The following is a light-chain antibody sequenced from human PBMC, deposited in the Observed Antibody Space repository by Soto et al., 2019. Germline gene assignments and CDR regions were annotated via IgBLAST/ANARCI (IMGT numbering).Light chain of an antibody. CDR2: EVN. Sequence: QSALTQPPSASGSLGQSVTISCTGTSSDVGGYNYVSWYQQHPGKAPKLMIYEVNKRPSGVPDRFSGSKSGNTASLTVSGLQAEDEADYYCSSYAGSNNVIFGGGTKVTVL. CDR1: SSDVGGYNY. CDR3: SSYAGSNNVI. J-gene: IGLJ2*01. V-gene: IGLV2-8*01.